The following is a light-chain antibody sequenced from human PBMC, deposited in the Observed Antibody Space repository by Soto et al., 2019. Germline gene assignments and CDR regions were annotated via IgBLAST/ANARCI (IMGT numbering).Light chain of an antibody. CDR1: SSNIGSHT. CDR2: SNT. CDR3: AAWDDSLNGVV. V-gene: IGLV1-44*01. J-gene: IGLJ2*01. Sequence: QSVLTQPPSASGTPGQTIDISCSGGSSNIGSHTVNWYQQLPGTAPRLLSYSNTQRPSGVPDRFSGSKSGTSASLAITGLQSEDEGDYYCAAWDDSLNGVVFGGGTKLTVL.